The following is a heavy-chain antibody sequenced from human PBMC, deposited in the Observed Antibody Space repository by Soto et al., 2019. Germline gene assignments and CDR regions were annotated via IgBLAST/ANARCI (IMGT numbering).Heavy chain of an antibody. Sequence: SETLSLTCNVSGGSISSSSTYWGWIRQPPEKGLEWIASIYYSGSTYYNPSLKSRVTISVDTSKNQFSLKLSSVTAADTAVYYCARHTPAISISDNWGQGTVVTVSS. CDR1: GGSISSSSTY. J-gene: IGHJ4*02. CDR3: ARHTPAISISDN. V-gene: IGHV4-39*01. CDR2: IYYSGST. D-gene: IGHD2-15*01.